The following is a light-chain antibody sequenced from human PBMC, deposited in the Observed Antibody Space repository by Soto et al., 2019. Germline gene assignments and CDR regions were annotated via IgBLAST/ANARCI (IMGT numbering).Light chain of an antibody. J-gene: IGKJ1*01. Sequence: IQMTQSPSTLSASVGDRVTITCRASQGISSYLAWYQQKPGKAPKLLIYAASTLQSGVPSRFSGSGSGTDFTLTISCLQSEDFATYYCQQYYSYPRTFGQGTKV. CDR2: AAS. CDR3: QQYYSYPRT. CDR1: QGISSY. V-gene: IGKV1-8*01.